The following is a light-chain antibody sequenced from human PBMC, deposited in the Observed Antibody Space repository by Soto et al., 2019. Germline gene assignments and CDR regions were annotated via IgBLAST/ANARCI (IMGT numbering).Light chain of an antibody. CDR2: DVS. CDR1: SSDVGGYNY. Sequence: QSALTQPASVSGSPGQSITISCTGTSSDVGGYNYVSWYQHHPGKVPKLMIYDVSHRPSGVSNRFSGSKSGNTASLTISGLQAEDEADYYCSSYGGVSAPVLFGGGPKLTVL. J-gene: IGLJ3*02. V-gene: IGLV2-14*03. CDR3: SSYGGVSAPVL.